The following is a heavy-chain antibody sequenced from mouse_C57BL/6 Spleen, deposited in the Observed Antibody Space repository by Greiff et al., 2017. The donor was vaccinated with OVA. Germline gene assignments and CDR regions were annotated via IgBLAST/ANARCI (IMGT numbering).Heavy chain of an antibody. CDR1: GYTFTDYN. Sequence: EVQLQQSGPELVKPGASVKIPCKASGYTFTDYNMDWVKQSHGKSLEWIGDINPNNGGTIYNQKFKGKATLTVDKSSSTAYMELRSLTSEDTAVYYCAREALLLRYFDYWGQGTTLTVSS. CDR3: AREALLLRYFDY. V-gene: IGHV1-18*01. J-gene: IGHJ2*01. CDR2: INPNNGGT. D-gene: IGHD1-1*01.